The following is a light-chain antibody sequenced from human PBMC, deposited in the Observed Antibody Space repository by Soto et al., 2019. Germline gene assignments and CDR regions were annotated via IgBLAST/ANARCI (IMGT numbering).Light chain of an antibody. Sequence: EVVLTHSPFTLSLSPVQRTTLSFMASQTVSTSHLAWYQQKPGQAPRLLIYGASSRATGIPDRFSGSGSGTEFTLTISSLQSEDFAVYYCQQYNNWPTWKFGQGTKVDIK. CDR2: GAS. CDR1: QTVSTSH. J-gene: IGKJ1*01. V-gene: IGKV3D-15*01. CDR3: QQYNNWPTWK.